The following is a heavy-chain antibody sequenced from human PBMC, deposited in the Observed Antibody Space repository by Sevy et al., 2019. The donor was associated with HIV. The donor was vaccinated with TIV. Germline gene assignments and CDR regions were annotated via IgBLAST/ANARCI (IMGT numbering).Heavy chain of an antibody. CDR3: ARDWYYYDSSGYWAYYFDY. J-gene: IGHJ4*02. CDR2: IYYSGST. V-gene: IGHV4-30-4*01. D-gene: IGHD3-22*01. Sequence: SETLSLTCTVSGGSISSGDYYWSWIRQPPGKGLEWIGYIYYSGSTYYNPSLKSRVTISVDTSKNQFSLKLSYVTATDTAVYYCARDWYYYDSSGYWAYYFDYWGQGTLVTVSS. CDR1: GGSISSGDYY.